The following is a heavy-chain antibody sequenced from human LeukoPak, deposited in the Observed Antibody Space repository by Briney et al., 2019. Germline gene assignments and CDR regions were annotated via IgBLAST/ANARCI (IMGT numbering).Heavy chain of an antibody. D-gene: IGHD6-19*01. CDR2: IYYSGST. CDR1: GGSISSYY. V-gene: IGHV4-59*01. J-gene: IGHJ4*02. Sequence: SETLSLTCTVSGGSISSYYWSWIRQPPGKGLEWIGYIYYSGSTNYNSSLKSRVTISVDTSKYQFSLKLSSVTAADTAVYYCARDTGYSSGWYYFDYWGQGTLVTVSS. CDR3: ARDTGYSSGWYYFDY.